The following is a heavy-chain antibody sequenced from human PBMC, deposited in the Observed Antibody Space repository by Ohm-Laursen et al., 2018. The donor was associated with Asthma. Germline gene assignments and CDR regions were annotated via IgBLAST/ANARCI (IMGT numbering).Heavy chain of an antibody. CDR2: IKEDGSEE. D-gene: IGHD3-16*01. CDR3: ATLGDSSITQ. V-gene: IGHV3-7*05. J-gene: IGHJ4*02. Sequence: GSLRLSCAAFGLSFSSSWMTWVRQAPGKGPEWVAHIKEDGSEESYLASVKGRFTISRDNAKNSLYLQMNSLRVDDTAVYYCATLGDSSITQWGQGTLVTVSS. CDR1: GLSFSSSW.